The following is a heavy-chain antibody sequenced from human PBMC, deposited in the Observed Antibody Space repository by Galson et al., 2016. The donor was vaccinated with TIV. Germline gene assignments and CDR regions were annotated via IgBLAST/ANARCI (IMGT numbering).Heavy chain of an antibody. V-gene: IGHV4-4*07. CDR3: ARQSLAVAGAPFDP. D-gene: IGHD6-19*01. J-gene: IGHJ5*02. Sequence: WSWIRQPAGKGLEWIGRIYSSGSTTYNTSLKSRVTMSVDTSKNQFSLNLKSVTAADTAVYYCARQSLAVAGAPFDPWGQGTLVTVSS. CDR2: IYSSGST.